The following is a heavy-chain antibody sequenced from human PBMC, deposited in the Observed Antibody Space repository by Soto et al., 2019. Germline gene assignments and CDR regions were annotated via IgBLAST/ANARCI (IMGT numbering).Heavy chain of an antibody. J-gene: IGHJ6*02. CDR2: ISGSGDST. D-gene: IGHD3-3*01. CDR1: GVTFSSYT. CDR3: AKVVRFLKYYDAMDV. Sequence: EVQLLESGGGLVQPGGSLRLACAASGVTFSSYTMSWVRQAPGKGLEWVSDISGSGDSTYYAESVKGRFTISRDNSKNTLFLQMNGLRVEDTAAYHCAKVVRFLKYYDAMDVWGQGTTVTVSS. V-gene: IGHV3-23*01.